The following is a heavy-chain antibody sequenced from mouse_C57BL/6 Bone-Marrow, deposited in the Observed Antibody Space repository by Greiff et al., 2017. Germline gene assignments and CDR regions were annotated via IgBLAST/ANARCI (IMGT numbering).Heavy chain of an antibody. CDR2: IYPGDGDT. CDR1: GYAFSSSW. CDR3: AREGRYDYAMDY. J-gene: IGHJ4*01. D-gene: IGHD1-1*01. V-gene: IGHV1-82*01. Sequence: VKLMESGPELVKPGASVKISCKASGYAFSSSWMNWVKQRPGKGLEWIGRIYPGDGDTNYNGKFKGKATLTADKSSSTAYMQLSSLTSEDSAVYYCAREGRYDYAMDYWGQGTSVTVSS.